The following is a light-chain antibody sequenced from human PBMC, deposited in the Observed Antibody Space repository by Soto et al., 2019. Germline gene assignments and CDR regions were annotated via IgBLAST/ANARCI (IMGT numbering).Light chain of an antibody. V-gene: IGKV3D-20*02. CDR2: GAS. Sequence: EIVLTQSPGTLSLSPGERATLSCRASQSVSNNYLAWYQQKPGQAPRLLIYGASNRATGIPDRFSGSGSGTDFTLTISRLEPEDFALYYCQQRSNWPPTFGQGTKVDIK. J-gene: IGKJ1*01. CDR3: QQRSNWPPT. CDR1: QSVSNNY.